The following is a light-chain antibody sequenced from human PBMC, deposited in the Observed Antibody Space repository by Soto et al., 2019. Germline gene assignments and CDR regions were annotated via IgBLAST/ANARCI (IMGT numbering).Light chain of an antibody. CDR2: EVS. J-gene: IGLJ1*01. V-gene: IGLV2-8*01. Sequence: QSALTQPPSASGSPGQSVTISCTGTSSDVGSYNYVSWYQQHPGRPPKLMIYEVSKRPLGVPDRFSGSKSGNTASLTVSGLQAEVEADYYCSSYAGSNNFVFGPGTKLTVL. CDR1: SSDVGSYNY. CDR3: SSYAGSNNFV.